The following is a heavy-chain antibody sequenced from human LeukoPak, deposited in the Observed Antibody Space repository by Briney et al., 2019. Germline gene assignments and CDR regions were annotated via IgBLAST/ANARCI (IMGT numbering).Heavy chain of an antibody. CDR2: MSYDGSLT. CDR3: GKKFVGNDNLFCY. J-gene: IGHJ4*02. D-gene: IGHD3-9*01. Sequence: PGRSLRLSCAASGFTFSIYGMLWVRQAPGKGLEWVAYMSYDGSLTNYADSVRGRFIISRDNSKNTLSLQLHSLRTEDTAVYYCGKKFVGNDNLFCYWGRGTLVPVPS. V-gene: IGHV3-30*18. CDR1: GFTFSIYG.